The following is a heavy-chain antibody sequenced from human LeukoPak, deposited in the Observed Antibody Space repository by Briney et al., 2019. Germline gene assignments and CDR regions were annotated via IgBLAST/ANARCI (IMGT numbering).Heavy chain of an antibody. V-gene: IGHV1-69*04. Sequence: GASVKVSCKASGGTFSSYAISWVRQAPGQGREWMGRIIPILGIANYAQKFQGRVTITADKSTSTAYMELSSLRSEDTAVYYCASPFYYDILTGYYQDFDYWGQGTLVTVSS. CDR1: GGTFSSYA. CDR3: ASPFYYDILTGYYQDFDY. J-gene: IGHJ4*02. CDR2: IIPILGIA. D-gene: IGHD3-9*01.